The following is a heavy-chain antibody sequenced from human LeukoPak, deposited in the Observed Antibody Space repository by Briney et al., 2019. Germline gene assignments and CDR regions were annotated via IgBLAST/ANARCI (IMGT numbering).Heavy chain of an antibody. CDR3: ASRYYYDSSVDY. D-gene: IGHD3-22*01. CDR1: GGSFSSYY. Sequence: SQTLSLTCAVYGGSFSSYYWSWIRQPPGNWLEWIGEINHSGSTNYNPSLKSRVTISVDTSKNQFSLKLSSVTAADTAVYYCASRYYYDSSVDYWGQGTLVTVS. J-gene: IGHJ4*02. CDR2: INHSGST. V-gene: IGHV4-34*01.